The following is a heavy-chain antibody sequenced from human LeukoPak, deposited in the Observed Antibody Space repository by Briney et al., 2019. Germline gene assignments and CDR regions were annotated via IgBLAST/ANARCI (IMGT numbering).Heavy chain of an antibody. Sequence: PSETLSLTRTVSGGSISSYYWSWIRQPLGKGLEWIGYIYYSGSTNYNPSLKSRVTISVDTSKNQFSLKLSSVTAADTAVYYCARQVPNYDSSGYYLDYWGQGTLVTVSS. V-gene: IGHV4-59*01. J-gene: IGHJ4*02. CDR1: GGSISSYY. D-gene: IGHD3-22*01. CDR3: ARQVPNYDSSGYYLDY. CDR2: IYYSGST.